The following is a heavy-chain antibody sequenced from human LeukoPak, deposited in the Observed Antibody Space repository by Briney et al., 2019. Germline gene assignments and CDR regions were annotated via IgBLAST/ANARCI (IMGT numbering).Heavy chain of an antibody. J-gene: IGHJ4*02. Sequence: SETLSLTCAVYGGSFSGYYWSWIRQPPGKGLEWIGEINHSGSTNYNPSLKSRVTISVDTSKNQFSLKLSSVTAADTAVYYCARGLQFYYDSSGYYLYWGQGTLVTVSS. CDR1: GGSFSGYY. CDR2: INHSGST. CDR3: ARGLQFYYDSSGYYLY. D-gene: IGHD3-22*01. V-gene: IGHV4-34*01.